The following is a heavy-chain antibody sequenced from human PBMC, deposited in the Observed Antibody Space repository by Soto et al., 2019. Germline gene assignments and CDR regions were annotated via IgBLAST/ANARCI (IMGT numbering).Heavy chain of an antibody. Sequence: QVQLVESGGGVVQPGRSLRLSCAASGFTFSSYGMHWVRQAPGKGLEWVAVISYDGSNKYYADSVKGRFTISRDNSKNTLYLQMNSLRAEDTAVYHCAKDSKAVAGTEYYGMDVWCQGPTVTVSS. CDR1: GFTFSSYG. D-gene: IGHD6-19*01. CDR3: AKDSKAVAGTEYYGMDV. V-gene: IGHV3-30*18. CDR2: ISYDGSNK. J-gene: IGHJ6*02.